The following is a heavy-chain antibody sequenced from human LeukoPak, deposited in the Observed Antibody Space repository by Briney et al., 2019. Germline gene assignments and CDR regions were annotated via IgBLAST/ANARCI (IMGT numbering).Heavy chain of an antibody. CDR1: GYTFTSYG. D-gene: IGHD5-18*01. Sequence: ASVKVSCKASGYTFTSYGISWVRQAPGQGLEWMGWISAYNGNTNYAQKLQGRVTMTTDTSTSTAYMELRSLRPDDTAVYYCARTIRGYSYGSPVDYWGQGTLVTVSS. V-gene: IGHV1-18*04. CDR2: ISAYNGNT. J-gene: IGHJ4*02. CDR3: ARTIRGYSYGSPVDY.